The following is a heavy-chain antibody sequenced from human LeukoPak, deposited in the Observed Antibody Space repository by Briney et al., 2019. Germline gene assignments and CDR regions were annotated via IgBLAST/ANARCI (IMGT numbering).Heavy chain of an antibody. Sequence: PAGSLRLSCAASGFTFSSYAMHWVRQAPGKGLEYVSAISSNGGTTYYANSVKGRFTISRDNSKNTLYLQMGSLRAEDMAVYYCARGSRNHYDDSGYYSYWGQGTLVTVSS. CDR3: ARGSRNHYDDSGYYSY. CDR1: GFTFSSYA. V-gene: IGHV3-64*01. CDR2: ISSNGGTT. J-gene: IGHJ4*02. D-gene: IGHD3-22*01.